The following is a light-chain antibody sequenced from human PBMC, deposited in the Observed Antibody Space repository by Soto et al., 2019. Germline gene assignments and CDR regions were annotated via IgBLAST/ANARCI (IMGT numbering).Light chain of an antibody. CDR3: QQRSNWPIT. CDR1: QSVSSY. J-gene: IGKJ5*01. V-gene: IGKV3-11*01. Sequence: DIVVTQSPGTLSVSPGERSSLALMASQSVSSYLAWYQQKPGQAPRLLIYDASNRATGIPARFSGSGSGTDFTLTISSLEPEDFAVYYCQQRSNWPITFGQGTRLEIK. CDR2: DAS.